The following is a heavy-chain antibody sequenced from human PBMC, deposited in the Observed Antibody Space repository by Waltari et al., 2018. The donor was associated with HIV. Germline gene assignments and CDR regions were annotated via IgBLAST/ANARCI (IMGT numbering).Heavy chain of an antibody. V-gene: IGHV3-9*01. CDR2: ISWNSGSI. CDR3: AKGRTGYYYYYMDV. J-gene: IGHJ6*03. Sequence: EVQLVESGGGLVQPGRSLRLSCAASGFTFAAYAMHWVRQAPGKGLEWVSGISWNSGSIGYADSVKGRFTISRDNAKNSLYLQMNSLRAEDTALYYCAKGRTGYYYYYMDVWGKGTTVTVSS. CDR1: GFTFAAYA.